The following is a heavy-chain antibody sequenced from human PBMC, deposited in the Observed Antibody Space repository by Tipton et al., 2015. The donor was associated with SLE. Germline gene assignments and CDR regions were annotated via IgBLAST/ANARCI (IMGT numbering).Heavy chain of an antibody. CDR3: ARANGDYVQDY. V-gene: IGHV4-59*01. CDR1: GGSISSYY. CDR2: IYYCGST. Sequence: LRLSCTVSGGSISSYYWSWIRQPPGKGLEWIGYIYYCGSTNYNPSLKSRVTISVDTSKNQFSLKLSSVTAADTAVYYCARANGDYVQDYWGQGTLVTVSS. J-gene: IGHJ4*02. D-gene: IGHD4-17*01.